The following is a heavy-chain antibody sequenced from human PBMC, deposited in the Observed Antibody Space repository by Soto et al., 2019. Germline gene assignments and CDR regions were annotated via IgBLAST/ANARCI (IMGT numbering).Heavy chain of an antibody. CDR2: ISVSDAFI. V-gene: IGHV3-23*01. J-gene: IGHJ4*02. D-gene: IGHD1-20*01. Sequence: GRSLRVSCAAAGFNVGAFAVNWVRQAPGKGLEWVSGISVSDAFIYYADSVRGRFSISRDASENILYLQMNSLRVDDTALYYCTRATVAGITGLDYWGPGTLVTASS. CDR3: TRATVAGITGLDY. CDR1: GFNVGAFA.